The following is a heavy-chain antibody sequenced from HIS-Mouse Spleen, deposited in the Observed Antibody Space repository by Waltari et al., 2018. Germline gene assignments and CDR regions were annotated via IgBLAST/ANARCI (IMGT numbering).Heavy chain of an antibody. Sequence: QVQLVESGGGVVQPGSSRRLSCAASGFTFRTYGRHWVRQAPGKGVEWVAVISYDGSNKYYADSVKGRFTISRDNSKNTLYLQMNSLRAEDTAVYYCAKASSGWLDYWGQGTLVTVSS. D-gene: IGHD6-19*01. CDR2: ISYDGSNK. V-gene: IGHV3-30*18. CDR1: GFTFRTYG. CDR3: AKASSGWLDY. J-gene: IGHJ4*02.